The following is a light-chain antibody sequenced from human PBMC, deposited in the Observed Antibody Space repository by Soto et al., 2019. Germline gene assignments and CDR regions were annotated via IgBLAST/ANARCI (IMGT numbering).Light chain of an antibody. CDR2: AAS. V-gene: IGKV1-8*01. CDR3: RQYYSYPYT. J-gene: IGKJ2*01. CDR1: QDISTY. Sequence: AIRMTQSPSSFSASTGDRVSITCRASQDISTYLAWYQQKPGKAPNLLIYAASTLQSGVPSRFSGSGSGTDFTLTINCLQSEDFATYYCRQYYSYPYTFGQGTRLEIK.